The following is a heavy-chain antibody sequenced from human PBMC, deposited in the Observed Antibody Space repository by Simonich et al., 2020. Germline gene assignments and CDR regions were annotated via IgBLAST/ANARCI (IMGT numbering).Heavy chain of an antibody. CDR1: GGSLSGYY. D-gene: IGHD3-16*01. Sequence: QVQLQQWGAGLLKPSETLSLTCAVYGGSLSGYYWSWIRQPPGKGREGIGEINHSGSTNYNPSLRSRVTISVDTSKNQFSLKLSSVTAADTAVYYCARPLGIVWAFDIWGQGTMVTVSS. CDR2: INHSGST. CDR3: ARPLGIVWAFDI. J-gene: IGHJ3*02. V-gene: IGHV4-34*01.